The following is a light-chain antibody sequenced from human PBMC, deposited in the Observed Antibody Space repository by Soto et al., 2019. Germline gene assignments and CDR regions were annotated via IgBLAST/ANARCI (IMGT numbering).Light chain of an antibody. V-gene: IGLV2-8*01. CDR1: GSDVGGYNY. J-gene: IGLJ1*01. CDR3: SSYAGSNNDYV. CDR2: EVS. Sequence: QSVLTQPASASGSPGQSVTISCTGTGSDVGGYNYVSWYQQHPGKAPKLMIYEVSKRPSGVPDRFSGSKSGNTASLTVSGLQAEDEADYYCSSYAGSNNDYVFGTGTKVTVL.